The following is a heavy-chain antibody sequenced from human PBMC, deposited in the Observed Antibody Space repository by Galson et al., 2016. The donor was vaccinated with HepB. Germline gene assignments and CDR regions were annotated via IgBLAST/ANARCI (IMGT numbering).Heavy chain of an antibody. V-gene: IGHV3-30*18. CDR2: ISYAGTNT. CDR3: AKDAILGCGRDCYIDY. J-gene: IGHJ4*02. CDR1: GFGFRSYG. D-gene: IGHD2-21*02. Sequence: SLRLSCAASGFGFRSYGMHWVRQAPGKRLEWVAGISYAGTNTYYADSVKGRFTISRDNSKNTLYLQMNSLRAEDTAVYFCAKDAILGCGRDCYIDYWGQGTLVTVSS.